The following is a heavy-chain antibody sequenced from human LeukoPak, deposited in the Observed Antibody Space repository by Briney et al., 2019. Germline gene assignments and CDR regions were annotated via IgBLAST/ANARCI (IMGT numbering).Heavy chain of an antibody. CDR2: ISAYSGNT. J-gene: IGHJ4*02. CDR1: GCTFTSYG. CDR3: AREMRFGELSPPDY. V-gene: IGHV1-18*01. D-gene: IGHD3-10*01. Sequence: ASVKVSCKASGCTFTSYGITWVRQAPGQGLEWMGWISAYSGNTKYAQNLQGRVTMTTDTSTSTAYMELRSLRSDDTAVYYCAREMRFGELSPPDYWGQGTLVTVSS.